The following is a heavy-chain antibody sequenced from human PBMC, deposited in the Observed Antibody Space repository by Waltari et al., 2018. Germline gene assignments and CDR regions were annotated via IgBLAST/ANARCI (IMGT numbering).Heavy chain of an antibody. Sequence: QVQLQQWGAGLLTPSETLSLTCAVYGGSFSGYYWSWIRQPPGKGLEWIGEINHSGSTNYNPSLKSRVTISVDTSKNQFSLKLSSVTAADTAVYYCARGVRQWLVAGAFDIWGQGTMVTVSS. J-gene: IGHJ3*02. D-gene: IGHD6-19*01. CDR1: GGSFSGYY. CDR3: ARGVRQWLVAGAFDI. V-gene: IGHV4-34*01. CDR2: INHSGST.